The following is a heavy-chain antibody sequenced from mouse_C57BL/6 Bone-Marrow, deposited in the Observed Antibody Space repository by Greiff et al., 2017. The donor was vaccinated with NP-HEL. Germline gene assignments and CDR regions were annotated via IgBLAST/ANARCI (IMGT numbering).Heavy chain of an antibody. J-gene: IGHJ2*01. CDR3: ATYYDYAGYFDY. D-gene: IGHD2-4*01. Sequence: VQLKQSGAELVRPGASVKLSCTASGFNIKDDYMHWVKQRPEQGLEWIGWIDPENGDTEYASKFQGKATITADTSSNTAYLQLSSLTSEDSAVYYCATYYDYAGYFDYWGQGTTLTVSS. CDR2: IDPENGDT. CDR1: GFNIKDDY. V-gene: IGHV14-4*01.